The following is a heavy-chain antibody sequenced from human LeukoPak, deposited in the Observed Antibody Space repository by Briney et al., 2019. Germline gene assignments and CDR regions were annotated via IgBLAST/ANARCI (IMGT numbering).Heavy chain of an antibody. V-gene: IGHV3-43*02. CDR2: ISGHCGST. CDR3: ARDRYEWELPPDAFDI. D-gene: IGHD1-26*01. CDR1: GFTFHDYS. Sequence: QPGGSLRLSCAPSGFTFHDYSMHCVRQAPGKGLEWVSLISGHCGSTYYTDSVKGRFTISRDNIKNSLHLQIKSLRAEDTAVYYCARDRYEWELPPDAFDIWGQGTMVTVSS. J-gene: IGHJ3*02.